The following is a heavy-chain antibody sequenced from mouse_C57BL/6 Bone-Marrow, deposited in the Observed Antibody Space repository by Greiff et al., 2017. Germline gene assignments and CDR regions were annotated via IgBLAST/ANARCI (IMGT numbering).Heavy chain of an antibody. V-gene: IGHV1-82*01. CDR3: ARRALYYYGSSGDYFDY. Sequence: QVQLQQSGPELVKPGASVKISCKASGYAFSSSWLNWVKQRPGKGLEWIGRIYPGDGDTNYNGKFKGKATLTADKSSSTAYMQLSSLTSEDSAVYFCARRALYYYGSSGDYFDYWGQGTTLTVSS. CDR1: GYAFSSSW. D-gene: IGHD1-1*01. CDR2: IYPGDGDT. J-gene: IGHJ2*01.